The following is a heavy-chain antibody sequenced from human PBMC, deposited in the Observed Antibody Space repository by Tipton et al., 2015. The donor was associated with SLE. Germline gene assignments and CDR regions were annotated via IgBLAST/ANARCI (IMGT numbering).Heavy chain of an antibody. Sequence: LRLSCTVSGGSISSSSYYWGWIRQPPGKGLEWIGSIYYSGSTYYNPSLKSRVTISVDTSKNQFSLKLSSVTAADTAVYYCARLIGSYYEMDYWGQGTLVTVSS. V-gene: IGHV4-39*01. CDR2: IYYSGST. CDR1: GGSISSSSYY. CDR3: ARLIGSYYEMDY. J-gene: IGHJ4*02. D-gene: IGHD1-26*01.